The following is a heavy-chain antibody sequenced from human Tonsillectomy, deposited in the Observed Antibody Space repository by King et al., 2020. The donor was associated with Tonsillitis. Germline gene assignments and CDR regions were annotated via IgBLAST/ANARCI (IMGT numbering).Heavy chain of an antibody. CDR2: IYHSGST. CDR3: ARDAAAGDYFDY. V-gene: IGHV4-38-2*02. Sequence: VQLQESGPGLVKPSETLSLTCAVSGSSISSGYYWGWIRQPPGKGLEWIGSIYHSGSTYYNPSLKSRVTISVDTSKNQFSLKLSSVTAADTAVYYCARDAAAGDYFDYWGQGTLVTVSS. J-gene: IGHJ4*02. CDR1: GSSISSGYY. D-gene: IGHD6-13*01.